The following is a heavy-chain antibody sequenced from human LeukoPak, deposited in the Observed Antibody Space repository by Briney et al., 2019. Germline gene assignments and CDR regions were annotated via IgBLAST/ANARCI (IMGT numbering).Heavy chain of an antibody. CDR2: INSDGSST. J-gene: IGHJ4*02. CDR3: ARDLGYSGYGLDY. D-gene: IGHD5-12*01. V-gene: IGHV3-74*01. CDR1: GFTFSSYW. Sequence: GGSLRLSCAASGFTFSSYWMHWVRQAPGEGLVWVSRINSDGSSTSYADSVKGRFTISRDNAKNTLYLQMNSLRAEDTAVYYCARDLGYSGYGLDYWGQGTLVTVSS.